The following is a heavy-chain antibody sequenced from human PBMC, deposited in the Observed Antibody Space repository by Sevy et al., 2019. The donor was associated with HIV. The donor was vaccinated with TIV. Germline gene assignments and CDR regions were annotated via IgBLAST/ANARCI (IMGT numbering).Heavy chain of an antibody. J-gene: IGHJ4*02. V-gene: IGHV3-48*01. CDR1: GFTFSSYS. CDR2: ISSSRSTI. Sequence: GGSLRLSCAASGFTFSSYSMNWVRQAPGKGLEWVSYISSSRSTIYYADSVKGRFTISRDNAKNSLYLQMNSLRAEDTAVYYCARLSGYSSSWSYFDYWGQGPLVTVSS. D-gene: IGHD6-13*01. CDR3: ARLSGYSSSWSYFDY.